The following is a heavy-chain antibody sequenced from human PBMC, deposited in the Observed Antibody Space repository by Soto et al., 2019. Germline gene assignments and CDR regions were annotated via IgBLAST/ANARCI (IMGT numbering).Heavy chain of an antibody. CDR2: IYYSGST. Sequence: PSETLSLTCTVSDGSISSYYWSWIRQPPGKGLEWIGYIYYSGSTNYNPSLKSRVTISVDTSKNQFSLKLSSVTAADTAVYYCARGYSSSWSRGQASFDPWGQGTLVTVSS. V-gene: IGHV4-59*01. CDR3: ARGYSSSWSRGQASFDP. D-gene: IGHD6-13*01. J-gene: IGHJ5*02. CDR1: DGSISSYY.